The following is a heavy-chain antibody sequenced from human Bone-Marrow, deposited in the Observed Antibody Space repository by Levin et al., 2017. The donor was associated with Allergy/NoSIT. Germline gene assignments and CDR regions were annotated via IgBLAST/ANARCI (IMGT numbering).Heavy chain of an antibody. D-gene: IGHD3-22*01. Sequence: SLKISCAASGFIFDEYAMHWVRQAPGKGLEWVSGISLNSGSIGYADSVKGRFTISRDNAKNSLYLQMNSLRAEDTALYYCVKDLSPEYYYDSSEAFTYWGLGTLVTVSS. CDR1: GFIFDEYA. CDR2: ISLNSGSI. J-gene: IGHJ4*02. CDR3: VKDLSPEYYYDSSEAFTY. V-gene: IGHV3-9*01.